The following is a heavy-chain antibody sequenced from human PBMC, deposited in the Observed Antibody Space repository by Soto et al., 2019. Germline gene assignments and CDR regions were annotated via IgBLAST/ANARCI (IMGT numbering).Heavy chain of an antibody. Sequence: GASVKVSCKASGYTFTSYAMHWVRQAPGQRLEWMGWINAGNGNTKYSQKFQGRVTITRDTSASTAYMELSSLRSEDTAVYYCARDFGLRYNWFDPWGQGTLVTVSS. V-gene: IGHV1-3*01. CDR3: ARDFGLRYNWFDP. D-gene: IGHD3-9*01. J-gene: IGHJ5*02. CDR1: GYTFTSYA. CDR2: INAGNGNT.